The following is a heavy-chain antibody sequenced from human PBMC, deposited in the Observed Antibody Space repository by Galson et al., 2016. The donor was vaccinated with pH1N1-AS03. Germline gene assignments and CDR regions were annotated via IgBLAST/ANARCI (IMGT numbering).Heavy chain of an antibody. CDR2: IIPIVGIT. J-gene: IGHJ6*02. Sequence: SVKVSCKVSGGTFSSYAISWVRQAPGQGLEWMARIIPIVGITNFAQRFQGRVTTTPDKSRTTAYMELSSLRFENTAVYYCARDVNYGMDVWGQGTTVTVSS. CDR1: GGTFSSYA. CDR3: ARDVNYGMDV. V-gene: IGHV1-69*04.